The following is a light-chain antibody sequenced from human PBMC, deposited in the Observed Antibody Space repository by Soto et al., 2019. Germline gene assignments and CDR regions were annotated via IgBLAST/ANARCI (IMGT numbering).Light chain of an antibody. CDR2: EVS. V-gene: IGLV2-14*01. CDR3: SSYTSNNTQV. Sequence: QSVLTQPASVSGSPGQSITISCTGTSSDVGGYKYVSWYQQHPGKAPKLMIFEVSNRPSGVSNRFSGSKSGNTASLTISGLQAEDEADYYCSSYTSNNTQVFGTGTKVTV. J-gene: IGLJ1*01. CDR1: SSDVGGYKY.